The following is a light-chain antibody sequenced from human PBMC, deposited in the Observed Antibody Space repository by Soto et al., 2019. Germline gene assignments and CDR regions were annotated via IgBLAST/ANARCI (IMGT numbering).Light chain of an antibody. V-gene: IGKV3-15*01. CDR2: GAS. J-gene: IGKJ2*01. Sequence: EIVMTQSPVTLSVSPGERATLSCRASQSVSSNLAWYQQRPGQAPRLLIYGASTRATGIPGRFSGSGSGTDFTLTISSLQSEDFAIYYCHQYNDWPPYTFGQGTKLEIK. CDR1: QSVSSN. CDR3: HQYNDWPPYT.